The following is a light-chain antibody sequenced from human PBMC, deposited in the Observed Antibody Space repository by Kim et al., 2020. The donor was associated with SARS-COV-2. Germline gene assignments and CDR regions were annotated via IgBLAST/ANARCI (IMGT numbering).Light chain of an antibody. CDR2: DDY. CDR3: GTWDNSLNTVV. Sequence: QSVLTQPPSVSAAPGQSVAISCSGSSSNIANNYVSWYQQLPGTAPKYLIYDDYKRPSGIPDRFSGSKSGPSATLAITGLQTGDEADYYCGTWDNSLNTVVFGGGTQLTVL. CDR1: SSNIANNY. V-gene: IGLV1-51*01. J-gene: IGLJ3*02.